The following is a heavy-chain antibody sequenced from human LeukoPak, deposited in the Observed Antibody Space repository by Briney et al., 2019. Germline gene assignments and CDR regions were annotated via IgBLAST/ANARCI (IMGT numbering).Heavy chain of an antibody. Sequence: ASVKVSCKTSGYTFSDYYIHWIRQAPGQGLELVGWINPNSGDTDYAQKFQGRVTVTRDTSISTAYMELGRLRSDDTAVYYCASPGEGSYLPTLYYFDYWGQGTLVTVSS. V-gene: IGHV1-2*02. J-gene: IGHJ4*02. CDR2: INPNSGDT. D-gene: IGHD3-16*02. CDR3: ASPGEGSYLPTLYYFDY. CDR1: GYTFSDYY.